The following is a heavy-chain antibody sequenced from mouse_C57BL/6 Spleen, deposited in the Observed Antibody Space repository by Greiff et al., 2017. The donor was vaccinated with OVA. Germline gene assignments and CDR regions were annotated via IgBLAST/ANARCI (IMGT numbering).Heavy chain of an antibody. CDR1: GFTFSSYT. CDR3: ARHGGFSSFAY. J-gene: IGHJ3*01. Sequence: EVQLVESGGGLVKPGGSLKLSCAASGFTFSSYTMSWVRQTPEKRLEWVATISGGGGNTYYPDSVKGRFTISRDNAKNTVYLQMSSLRSEDTAVYFCARHGGFSSFAYWGQGTLVTVSA. CDR2: ISGGGGNT. V-gene: IGHV5-9*04.